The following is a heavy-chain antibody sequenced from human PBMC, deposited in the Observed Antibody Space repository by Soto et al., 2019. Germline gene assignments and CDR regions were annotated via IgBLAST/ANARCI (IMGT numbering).Heavy chain of an antibody. V-gene: IGHV1-8*01. CDR2: MNPNSGNT. CDR1: GYTFSRYD. CDR3: ARGKREHDILTDSYYYYMAV. Sequence: QVQLVQSGAEVKKPGASVKVSCKASGYTFSRYDINWVRQATGQGLEWMGWMNPNSGNTGYAQKFQGRVTRTRNTSITTAYMELSSLRSDDTAVYFCARGKREHDILTDSYYYYMAVWGKGTTVTVSS. D-gene: IGHD3-9*01. J-gene: IGHJ6*03.